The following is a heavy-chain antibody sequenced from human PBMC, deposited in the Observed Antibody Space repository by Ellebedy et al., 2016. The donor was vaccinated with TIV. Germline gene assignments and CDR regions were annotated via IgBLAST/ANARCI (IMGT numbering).Heavy chain of an antibody. CDR3: ARGGSEKTTGLGPERGPLDY. Sequence: MPGGSLRLSCTVSGGSISSYYWSWIRQPPGKGLEWIGYIYYSGSTNYNPSLKSRVTISVDTSKNQFSLKLSSVTAADTAVYYCARGGSEKTTGLGPERGPLDYWGQGTLVTVSS. J-gene: IGHJ4*02. D-gene: IGHD1-14*01. CDR1: GGSISSYY. V-gene: IGHV4-59*01. CDR2: IYYSGST.